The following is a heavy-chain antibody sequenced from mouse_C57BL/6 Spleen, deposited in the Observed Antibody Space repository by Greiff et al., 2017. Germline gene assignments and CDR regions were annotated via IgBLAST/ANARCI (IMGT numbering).Heavy chain of an antibody. J-gene: IGHJ2*01. CDR1: GYAFSSSW. CDR2: IYPGDGDT. Sequence: LQESGPELVKPGASVKISCKASGYAFSSSWMNWVKQRPGKGLEWIGRIYPGDGDTNYNGKFKGKATLTADKSSSTAYMQLSSLTSEDSAVYFCAREGGYYYFDYGGQGTTLTVSS. CDR3: AREGGYYYFDY. V-gene: IGHV1-82*01. D-gene: IGHD2-3*01.